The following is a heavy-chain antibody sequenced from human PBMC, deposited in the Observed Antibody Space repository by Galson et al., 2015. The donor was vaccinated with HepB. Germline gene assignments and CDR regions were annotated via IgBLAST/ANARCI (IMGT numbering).Heavy chain of an antibody. V-gene: IGHV1-2*04. CDR1: GYTFTGYY. CDR3: ARDIRYYYDSSGYYPYYYYYGMDV. D-gene: IGHD3-22*01. J-gene: IGHJ6*02. Sequence: SVKVSCKASGYTFTGYYMHWVRQAPGQGLEWMGWINPNSGGTNYAQKFQGWVTMTRDTSISTAYMELSRLRSDDTAVYYCARDIRYYYDSSGYYPYYYYYGMDVWGQGTTVTVSS. CDR2: INPNSGGT.